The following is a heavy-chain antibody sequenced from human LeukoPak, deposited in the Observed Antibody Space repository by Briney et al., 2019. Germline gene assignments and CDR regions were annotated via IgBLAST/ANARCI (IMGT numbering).Heavy chain of an antibody. V-gene: IGHV3-74*01. CDR3: ASPLSYSSSRDY. J-gene: IGHJ4*02. CDR1: GFTFSSYW. Sequence: GGSLRLSCAASGFTFSSYWMHWVRQAPGKGLVWVSRINSDGSSTSYADSVKGRFTISRDNAKNSLYLQMNSLRAEDTAVYYCASPLSYSSSRDYWGQGTLVTVSS. D-gene: IGHD6-13*01. CDR2: INSDGSST.